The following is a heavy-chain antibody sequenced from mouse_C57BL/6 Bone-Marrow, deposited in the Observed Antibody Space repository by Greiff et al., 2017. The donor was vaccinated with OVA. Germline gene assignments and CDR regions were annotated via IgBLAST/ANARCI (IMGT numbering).Heavy chain of an antibody. Sequence: VQLKESVAELVRPGASVKLSCTGSGFNIKNTYMHWVKQRPEQGLEWIGRIDPANGNTKYAPKFQGKATITADTSSNTAYLQLSSLTSEDTAIYYCARGYYGSSFYAMDYWGQGTSVTVSS. CDR2: IDPANGNT. V-gene: IGHV14-3*01. J-gene: IGHJ4*01. CDR3: ARGYYGSSFYAMDY. CDR1: GFNIKNTY. D-gene: IGHD1-1*01.